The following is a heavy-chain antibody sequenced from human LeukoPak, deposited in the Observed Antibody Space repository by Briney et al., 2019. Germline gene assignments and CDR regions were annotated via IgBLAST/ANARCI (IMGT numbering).Heavy chain of an antibody. CDR2: TNSDGSST. CDR1: GFTFSSYW. J-gene: IGHJ4*02. V-gene: IGHV3-74*01. CDR3: ARNYYDKYDF. D-gene: IGHD3-22*01. Sequence: GGSLRLSCAASGFTFSSYWMHWVRQAPGKGLVWVSRTNSDGSSTSYADSVKGRFTISRDNANNTVYLQMNSLRAEGTAVYYCARNYYDKYDFWGQGTLVTVSS.